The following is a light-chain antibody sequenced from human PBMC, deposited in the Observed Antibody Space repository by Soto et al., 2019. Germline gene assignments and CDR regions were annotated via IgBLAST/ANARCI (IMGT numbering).Light chain of an antibody. CDR2: TAS. J-gene: IGKJ5*01. Sequence: DIQMTQFPSSLSASVGDRVTITCRASQSISTSLNWYQQKPGKALKLVIYTASNLQSGVPSRFSGSGSGTDFTLTISSLQPEDFATYYCQQSYSIAITFGQGTRLEIK. CDR3: QQSYSIAIT. CDR1: QSISTS. V-gene: IGKV1-39*01.